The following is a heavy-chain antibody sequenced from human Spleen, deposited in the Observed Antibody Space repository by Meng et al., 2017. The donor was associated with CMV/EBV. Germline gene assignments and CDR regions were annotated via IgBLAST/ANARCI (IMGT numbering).Heavy chain of an antibody. CDR2: ISSSGSTI. J-gene: IGHJ4*02. D-gene: IGHD6-19*01. Sequence: GESLKISCAASGFTFSDYYMTWIRQAPGKGLEWVSYISSSGSTIYYADSVKGRFTISRDNAKNSLFLQMNSLRAEDTAVYYCARVTSGWYAPFDDWGQGTLVTVSS. CDR1: GFTFSDYY. V-gene: IGHV3-11*04. CDR3: ARVTSGWYAPFDD.